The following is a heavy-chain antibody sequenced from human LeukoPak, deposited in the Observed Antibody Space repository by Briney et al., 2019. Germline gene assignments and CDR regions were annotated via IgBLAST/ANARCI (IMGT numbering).Heavy chain of an antibody. CDR2: LNSDGTNT. V-gene: IGHV3-74*01. D-gene: IGHD5/OR15-5a*01. CDR3: AKDPVSDY. J-gene: IGHJ4*02. Sequence: GGSLRLSCAASGFTFSSYWMHWVRQAPGKGLVWVSRLNSDGTNTYHADSVKGRVTISRDNSKNTLYLQMNSLRAEDTAVYYCAKDPVSDYWGQGTLVTVSS. CDR1: GFTFSSYW.